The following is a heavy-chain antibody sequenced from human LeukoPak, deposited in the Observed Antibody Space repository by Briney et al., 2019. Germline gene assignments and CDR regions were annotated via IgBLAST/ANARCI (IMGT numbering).Heavy chain of an antibody. CDR2: ISGSGVST. CDR3: AKDLINGYTYGYADY. D-gene: IGHD5-18*01. CDR1: GFTFSSYA. Sequence: GGSLRLSCAASGFTFSSYAMSWVRQAPGKGLGWVSTISGSGVSTYYADSVKGRFTISRDNSKNTLYLQMNSLRAEDTAVYSCAKDLINGYTYGYADYWGQGTLVTVSS. J-gene: IGHJ4*02. V-gene: IGHV3-23*01.